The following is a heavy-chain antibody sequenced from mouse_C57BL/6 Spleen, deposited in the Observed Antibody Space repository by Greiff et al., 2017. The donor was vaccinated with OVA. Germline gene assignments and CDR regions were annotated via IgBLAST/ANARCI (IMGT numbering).Heavy chain of an antibody. CDR1: GYTFTSYW. CDR2: IHPNSGST. CDR3: ARRRSYAMDY. V-gene: IGHV1-64*01. Sequence: VQLQQPGAELVKPGASVKLSCKASGYTFTSYWMHWVKQRPGQGLEWIGMIHPNSGSTNYNEKFKSKATLTVDKASSTAYMQLSSLTSEDSAVYYCARRRSYAMDYWGQGTSVTVSS. J-gene: IGHJ4*01.